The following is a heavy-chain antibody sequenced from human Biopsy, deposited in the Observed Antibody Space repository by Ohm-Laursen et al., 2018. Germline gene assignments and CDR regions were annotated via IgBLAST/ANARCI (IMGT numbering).Heavy chain of an antibody. J-gene: IGHJ4*02. CDR1: GGSISGYH. CDR3: ARMPHFDY. V-gene: IGHV4-59*01. D-gene: IGHD2-2*01. CDR2: ISYTGGI. Sequence: TLSLTWTVSGGSISGYHWSWIRKSPGKGLEWLAYISYTGGISSHPSHNGRATMSLDTSKNQFSLRLIYVTAADTAVYYCARMPHFDYWGQGILVTVSS.